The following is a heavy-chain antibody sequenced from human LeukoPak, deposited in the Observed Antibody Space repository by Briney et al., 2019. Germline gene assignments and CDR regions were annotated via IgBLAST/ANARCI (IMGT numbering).Heavy chain of an antibody. CDR3: ASLAPPDYYDSSGYNWFDP. J-gene: IGHJ5*02. V-gene: IGHV4-59*01. D-gene: IGHD3-22*01. CDR1: GGSISSYY. CDR2: IYYSGST. Sequence: PSETLSLTCTVSGGSISSYYWSWIRQPPGKGLEWIGYIYYSGSTNYNPSLKSRVTISVDTSKNQFSLKLSSVTAADTAVYYCASLAPPDYYDSSGYNWFDPWGQGTLVTVSS.